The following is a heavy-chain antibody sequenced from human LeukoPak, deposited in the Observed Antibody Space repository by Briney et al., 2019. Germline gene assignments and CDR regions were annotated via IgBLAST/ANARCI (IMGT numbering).Heavy chain of an antibody. J-gene: IGHJ4*02. CDR1: GFSFSRYG. Sequence: GGSLRLSCAASGFSFSRYGMHWVRQAPGKGLEWMAVISYDGSNKYYADSVKGRFTISRDNSKNTLYLQMNSLRAEDTAVYYCATSRYSYGPEYDYWGQGTLVTVSS. D-gene: IGHD5-18*01. CDR2: ISYDGSNK. V-gene: IGHV3-30*03. CDR3: ATSRYSYGPEYDY.